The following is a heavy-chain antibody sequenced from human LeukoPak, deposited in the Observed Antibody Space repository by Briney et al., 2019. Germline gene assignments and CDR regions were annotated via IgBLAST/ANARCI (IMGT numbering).Heavy chain of an antibody. Sequence: VASVKVSCKASGYTFTSYGISWVRQAPGQGLEWMGWISAYNGNTNYAQKLQGRVTMTTDTSTSTAYMELRSLRSDDTAIYYCAREGYYDTSASGAFDVWGQGTMVTVSS. V-gene: IGHV1-18*01. J-gene: IGHJ3*01. CDR2: ISAYNGNT. CDR1: GYTFTSYG. D-gene: IGHD3-22*01. CDR3: AREGYYDTSASGAFDV.